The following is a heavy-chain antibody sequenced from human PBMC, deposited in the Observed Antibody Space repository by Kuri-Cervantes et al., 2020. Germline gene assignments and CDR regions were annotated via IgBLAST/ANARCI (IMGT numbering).Heavy chain of an antibody. V-gene: IGHV3-23*01. CDR2: VSADGGST. D-gene: IGHD3-10*01. Sequence: GESLKISCAASGFTFSSYAMSWVRQAPGKVPEWVSSVSADGGSTYYADSVKGRFTISRDNSENTIYLQMNSLRAGDTAVYYCAKDRSPGSYNYDAFDIRGQGTMVTVSS. CDR1: GFTFSSYA. J-gene: IGHJ3*02. CDR3: AKDRSPGSYNYDAFDI.